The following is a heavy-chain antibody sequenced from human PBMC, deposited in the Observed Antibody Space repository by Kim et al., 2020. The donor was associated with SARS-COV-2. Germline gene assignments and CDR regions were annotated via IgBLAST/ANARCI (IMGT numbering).Heavy chain of an antibody. CDR3: ARRLNDEYCSITLCYY. D-gene: IGHD2-2*01. CDR2: INDSGNT. CDR1: GGSISSSSYY. V-gene: IGHV4-39*01. J-gene: IGHJ6*01. Sequence: SETLSLTCTVYGGSISSSSYYWGWIRQPPGKGLEWIGSINDSGNTYYNPSRKIRVTIAVDTYQNQFCLKLSTVTATATALYYSARRLNDEYCSITLCYY.